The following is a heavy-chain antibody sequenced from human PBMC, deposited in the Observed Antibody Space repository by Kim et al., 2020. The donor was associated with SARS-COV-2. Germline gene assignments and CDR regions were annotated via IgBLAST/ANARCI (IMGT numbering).Heavy chain of an antibody. V-gene: IGHV4-4*02. CDR3: ARGLVGGILWS. D-gene: IGHD2-21*01. CDR2: T. J-gene: IGHJ5*02. Sequence: TTYNRARKGRVTISVDKSKNQLSRKLSSVTAADTAVYYCARGLVGGILWSWGQGTLVTVSS.